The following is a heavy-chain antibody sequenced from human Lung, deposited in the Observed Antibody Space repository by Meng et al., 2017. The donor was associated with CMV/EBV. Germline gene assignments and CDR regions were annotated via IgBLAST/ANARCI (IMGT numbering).Heavy chain of an antibody. D-gene: IGHD2-15*01. Sequence: SCAASGFTFSSYWMSWARQAPGKGLEWVANIRFDGRESHHVDSVKGRFTISRDNAKNSLYLQMNSLRVEDTAVYYCARDTPGDWGQGTLVTVSS. J-gene: IGHJ4*02. V-gene: IGHV3-7*01. CDR3: ARDTPGD. CDR2: IRFDGRES. CDR1: GFTFSSYW.